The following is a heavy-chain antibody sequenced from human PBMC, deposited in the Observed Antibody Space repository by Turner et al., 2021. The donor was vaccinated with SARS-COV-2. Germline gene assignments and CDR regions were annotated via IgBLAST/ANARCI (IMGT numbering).Heavy chain of an antibody. CDR3: ARHSPELRGDYFDY. D-gene: IGHD1-26*01. CDR2: IYYSGST. Sequence: QLQLQESGPVLAKPSETLSLTCSVSGGSFSSSSYYSGWLRQPPGKGLEWIGYIYYSGSTYYNPSLKSRVTISVDTSKKQFSLKRSSVTAADTAVYYCARHSPELRGDYFDYWGQGTLVTVSS. CDR1: GGSFSSSSYY. J-gene: IGHJ4*02. V-gene: IGHV4-39*01.